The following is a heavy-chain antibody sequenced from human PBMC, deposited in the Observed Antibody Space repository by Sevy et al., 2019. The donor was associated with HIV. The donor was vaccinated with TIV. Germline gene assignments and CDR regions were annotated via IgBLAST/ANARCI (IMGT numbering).Heavy chain of an antibody. V-gene: IGHV3-30-3*01. CDR1: GVTFSSYA. D-gene: IGHD4-17*01. CDR2: ISYDGSNK. CDR3: ARGQHDYAGNIRTGWFDP. Sequence: GGSLRLSCAASGVTFSSYAMHWVRQAPGKGLEWVAVISYDGSNKYYADSVKGRFTISRDNSKKTVYLQMNSLRVEDTAVYYCARGQHDYAGNIRTGWFDPWGQGALVTVSS. J-gene: IGHJ5*02.